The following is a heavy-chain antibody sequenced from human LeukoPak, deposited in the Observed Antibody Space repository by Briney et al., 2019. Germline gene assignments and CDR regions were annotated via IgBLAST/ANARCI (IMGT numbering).Heavy chain of an antibody. CDR1: GASISSSY. J-gene: IGHJ1*01. Sequence: PSETLSLTCTVSGASISSSYCTWIRQSAGEGLEWIGRMSSGGSTTYNPYSKGRVTMSLDTSKRQLSLILSPLTAANTAVYYCARDQTYYVSSGYYYVTYLQHWGQGILVTVSS. V-gene: IGHV4-4*07. CDR2: MSSGGST. D-gene: IGHD3-22*01. CDR3: ARDQTYYVSSGYYYVTYLQH.